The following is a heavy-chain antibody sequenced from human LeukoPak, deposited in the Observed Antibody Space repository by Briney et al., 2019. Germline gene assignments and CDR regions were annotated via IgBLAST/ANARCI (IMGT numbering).Heavy chain of an antibody. V-gene: IGHV4-59*01. CDR2: IYHSGST. Sequence: SETLSLTCTVSGVSISSYYWSWIRQPPGKGLEWIGYIYHSGSTNYNPSLKSRVTISVDTSKNQFSLKLSSVTAADTAIYYCARGLASGYPPIPFDYWGQGTQVTVSS. D-gene: IGHD3-3*01. CDR3: ARGLASGYPPIPFDY. CDR1: GVSISSYY. J-gene: IGHJ4*02.